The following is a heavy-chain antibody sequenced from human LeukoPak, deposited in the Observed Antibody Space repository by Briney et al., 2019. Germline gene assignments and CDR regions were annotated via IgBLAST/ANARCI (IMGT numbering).Heavy chain of an antibody. Sequence: GGSLRLSCAASGFTFSSYAMSWVRQAPGKGLEWVSAISGSGGSTYYADSVKGRFTISRDNSKNTLYLQMNSLRDEDTAMYYCARNHYDSSGYYFPLGYWGQGTLVTVSS. CDR3: ARNHYDSSGYYFPLGY. CDR2: ISGSGGST. V-gene: IGHV3-23*01. D-gene: IGHD3-22*01. CDR1: GFTFSSYA. J-gene: IGHJ4*02.